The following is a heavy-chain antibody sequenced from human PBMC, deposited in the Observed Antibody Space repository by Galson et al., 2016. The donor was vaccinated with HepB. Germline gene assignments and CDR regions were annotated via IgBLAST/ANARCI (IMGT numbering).Heavy chain of an antibody. CDR1: GRPITTAGYY. V-gene: IGHV4-31*03. J-gene: IGHJ6*03. Sequence: TLSPTCTVSGRPITTAGYYWSWVRQHPGKGLDWVGYISNSGSTYYKPSLQSRVTISVDTAKNQLSLKVNSVTAADTGVYYCARSPVVRDSYYYVDVWGKGTTVTVSS. D-gene: IGHD3-10*01. CDR2: ISNSGST. CDR3: ARSPVVRDSYYYVDV.